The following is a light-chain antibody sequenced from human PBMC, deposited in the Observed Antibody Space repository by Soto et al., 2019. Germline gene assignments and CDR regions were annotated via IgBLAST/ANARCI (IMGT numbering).Light chain of an antibody. J-gene: IGKJ1*01. CDR2: DAS. CDR3: QQPSNWPPT. V-gene: IGKV3-11*01. Sequence: EIVLTQSPATLSLSPGERATLSCRASQSVSSYLAWYQQKPGQAPRLLIYDASNRATGIPARFSGSGSGTDFTLTISNLEPEDFAVYYCQQPSNWPPTFGQGTKVEIK. CDR1: QSVSSY.